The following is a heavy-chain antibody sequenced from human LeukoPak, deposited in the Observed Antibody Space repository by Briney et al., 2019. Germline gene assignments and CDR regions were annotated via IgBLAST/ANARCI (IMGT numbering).Heavy chain of an antibody. D-gene: IGHD3-10*01. CDR1: GFTISTYG. Sequence: PGGSLRLSCAASGFTISTYGMGWVRQAPGKGLEWVSSISGGTTYYADSVKGRFTISRDNSKNTVSLQMNSLRAEDTAVYYCAKSVYHSGNYWGQGTLVTVSS. CDR2: ISGGTT. J-gene: IGHJ4*02. V-gene: IGHV3-23*01. CDR3: AKSVYHSGNY.